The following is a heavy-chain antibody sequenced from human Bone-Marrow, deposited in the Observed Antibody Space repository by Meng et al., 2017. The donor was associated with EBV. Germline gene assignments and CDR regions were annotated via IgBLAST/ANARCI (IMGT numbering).Heavy chain of an antibody. CDR3: ASQKGYYYGSGSYSPIDS. CDR2: IFYSGNT. CDR1: GGSIRSSSLD. Sequence: LQGPGPGMGKPSESLSLTWPSSGGSIRSSSLDWCWIRQPPGKGLEWVGSIFYSGNTYYNPSLESRISISVDTSKNQFSLNLSSVTAADTAVYYCASQKGYYYGSGSYSPIDSWGQGSLVTVSS. V-gene: IGHV4-39*01. D-gene: IGHD3-10*01. J-gene: IGHJ4*02.